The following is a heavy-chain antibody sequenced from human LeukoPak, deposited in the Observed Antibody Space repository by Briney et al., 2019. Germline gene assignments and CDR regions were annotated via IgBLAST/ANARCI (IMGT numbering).Heavy chain of an antibody. CDR2: ISPDGGVQ. CDR1: GFTFSTYW. D-gene: IGHD2-2*01. J-gene: IGHJ5*02. Sequence: PGGSLRLSCAVSGFTFSTYWMTWVRQAPGKGLEWVANISPDGGVQIYVDSVKGRLSISRDNAKHSLYLQMHSLRAEDTAVYYCAGNLVAAAPGDAWGQGTLVTVSS. CDR3: AGNLVAAAPGDA. V-gene: IGHV3-7*01.